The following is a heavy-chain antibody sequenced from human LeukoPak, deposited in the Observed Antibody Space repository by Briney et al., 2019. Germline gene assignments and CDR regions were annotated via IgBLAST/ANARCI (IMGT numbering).Heavy chain of an antibody. V-gene: IGHV3-7*01. D-gene: IGHD5-18*01. CDR2: IKQDGSEK. J-gene: IGHJ4*02. Sequence: GGSLRLSCAASGFTFSSYWMSWVRQAPGKGLEWVANIKQDGSEKYYVDSVKGRFTISRDNAKNSPYLQMNSLRAEDTAVYYCARDQHSMDTAMVTIFDYWGQGTLVTVSS. CDR1: GFTFSSYW. CDR3: ARDQHSMDTAMVTIFDY.